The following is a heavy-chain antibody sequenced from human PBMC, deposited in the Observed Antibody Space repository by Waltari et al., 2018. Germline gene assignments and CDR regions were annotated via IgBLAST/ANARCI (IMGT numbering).Heavy chain of an antibody. CDR2: IWYDGSNK. V-gene: IGHV3-30*18. CDR1: GFTFSSYG. J-gene: IGHJ6*03. Sequence: QVQLVESGGGVVQPGRSLRLSCAASGFTFSSYGMHWVRQAPGKGLEWVAVIWYDGSNKYYADSVKGRFTISRDNSKNTLYLQMNSLRAEDTAMYYCAKLNPSYYYMDVWGKGTTVTVSS. CDR3: AKLNPSYYYMDV.